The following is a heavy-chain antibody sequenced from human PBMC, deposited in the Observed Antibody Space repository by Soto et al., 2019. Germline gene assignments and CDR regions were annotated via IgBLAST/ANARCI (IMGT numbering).Heavy chain of an antibody. V-gene: IGHV6-1*01. J-gene: IGHJ6*02. CDR1: VDSVSSNSAA. D-gene: IGHD2-15*01. Sequence: HSQTLSLTCAISVDSVSSNSAAWNWIRQSPSRGLEWLGRTYYRSKWYIDYAVSVKSRITIIPDASKNQFSLQLNSVTPEDTAVYYCARDGLLLESYYFYYGLDVWGQGTTVTVSS. CDR3: ARDGLLLESYYFYYGLDV. CDR2: TYYRSKWYI.